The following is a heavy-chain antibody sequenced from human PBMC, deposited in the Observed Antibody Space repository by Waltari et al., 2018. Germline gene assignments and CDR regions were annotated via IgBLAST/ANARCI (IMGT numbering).Heavy chain of an antibody. CDR2: IPYSGAT. J-gene: IGHJ3*01. CDR3: ATYVGASVGTAAFDV. D-gene: IGHD3-10*02. V-gene: IGHV4-39*01. Sequence: QLHLQESGPGLVKPSETLSLTCSVSGGSITSSRHYWGWIRQPPGKGLAGTGTIPYSGATYYNPSLRSRVTISLDTSKNQFSLKLNSVTAADTAVYYCATYVGASVGTAAFDVWGQGTMVTASS. CDR1: GGSITSSRHY.